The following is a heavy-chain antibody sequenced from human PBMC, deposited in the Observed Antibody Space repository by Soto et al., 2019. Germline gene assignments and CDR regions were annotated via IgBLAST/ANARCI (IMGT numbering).Heavy chain of an antibody. D-gene: IGHD2-2*01. J-gene: IGHJ4*02. CDR2: ISDTGSSH. CDR1: GFTFSSYG. Sequence: PGGSLRLSCVGSGFTFSSYGMHWVRQAPGKGLECVAVISDTGSSHYYAASVEGRFTISRENSKNTLSLHMDRLRVEDTAVYYCAKHRGGACTDKSCYFGADYWGQGTPVTVSS. V-gene: IGHV3-30*18. CDR3: AKHRGGACTDKSCYFGADY.